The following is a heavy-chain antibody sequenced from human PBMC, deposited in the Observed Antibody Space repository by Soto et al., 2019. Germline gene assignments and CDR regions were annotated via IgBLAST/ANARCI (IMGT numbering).Heavy chain of an antibody. V-gene: IGHV4-34*01. CDR1: AGSLSCFY. CDR2: INHSGST. J-gene: IGHJ5*02. D-gene: IGHD6-19*01. Sequence: SQTLSLTCALDAGSLSCFYWRWISQHPGKGLEWIGAINHSGSTNYNPSLKSRVTISVDTSKNQFSLKLSSVTAADTAVYYCARGGEAVAAPGWFDPWGQGTLVTVSS. CDR3: ARGGEAVAAPGWFDP.